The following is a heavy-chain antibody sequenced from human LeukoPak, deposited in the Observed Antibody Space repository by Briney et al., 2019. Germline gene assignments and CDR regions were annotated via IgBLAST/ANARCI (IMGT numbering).Heavy chain of an antibody. CDR1: GYTFTSYG. CDR2: IIPIFGTA. V-gene: IGHV1-69*13. CDR3: ARRLDYYDSSGYYLS. D-gene: IGHD3-22*01. Sequence: SVKVSCKASGYTFTSYGISWVRQAPGQGLEWMGGIIPIFGTANYAQKFQGRVTITADESTSTAYMELSSLRSEDTAVYYCARRLDYYDSSGYYLSWGQGTLVTVSS. J-gene: IGHJ5*02.